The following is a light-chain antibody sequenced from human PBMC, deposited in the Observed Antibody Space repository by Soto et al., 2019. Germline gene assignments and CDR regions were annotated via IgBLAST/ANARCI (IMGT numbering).Light chain of an antibody. CDR2: AAS. V-gene: IGKV3-15*01. J-gene: IGKJ4*01. CDR1: QSVSRN. Sequence: EKGMKPSPTTVSVSPGERAPLSCRASQSVSRNLAWYQQKPGQAPRLLIYAASITATGFPARFSGSGSGTEFTLTISSLQSEDFAVYSCQQYNNWPLTFGGGTKVDIK. CDR3: QQYNNWPLT.